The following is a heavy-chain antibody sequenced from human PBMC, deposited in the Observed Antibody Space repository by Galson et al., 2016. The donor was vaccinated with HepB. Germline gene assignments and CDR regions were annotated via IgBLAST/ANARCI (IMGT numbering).Heavy chain of an antibody. J-gene: IGHJ4*02. V-gene: IGHV4-59*01. CDR3: ARAPGCSGGSCFAFDY. CDR2: INYSGTT. Sequence: SETLSLTCTVSGASISNYYWSWIRQPPGKGLEWIGYINYSGTTNYNPSLRSRVTVSVDMSKNQFSLKLSSVTAADTAVYYCARAPGCSGGSCFAFDYWGQGTLLTVSS. CDR1: GASISNYY. D-gene: IGHD2-15*01.